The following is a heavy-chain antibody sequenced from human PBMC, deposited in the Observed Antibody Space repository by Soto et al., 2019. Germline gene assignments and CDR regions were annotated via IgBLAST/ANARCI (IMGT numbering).Heavy chain of an antibody. Sequence: SETLSLTCTFSCGSIISYYWSWIRQPPGKGLEWIGYIYYSGSTNYNPSLKSRVTISVDTSKNQFSLKLSSVTAADTAVYYCAREPPRRGYYYDSSGSQDPGYWGQGTLVTVSS. D-gene: IGHD3-22*01. J-gene: IGHJ4*02. V-gene: IGHV4-59*12. CDR1: CGSIISYY. CDR3: AREPPRRGYYYDSSGSQDPGY. CDR2: IYYSGST.